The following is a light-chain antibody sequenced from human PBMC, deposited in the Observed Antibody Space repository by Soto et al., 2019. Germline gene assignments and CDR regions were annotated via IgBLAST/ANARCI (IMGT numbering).Light chain of an antibody. CDR3: QVWDSGSDHVV. CDR2: YDR. CDR1: DIGSQS. Sequence: SYELTQPPSVSVAPGKTARITCGESDIGSQSVHWYLQKPGQAPVLVIYYDRHRPSGIPERFSGSNSGNTATLTISRVEAGDEADYYCQVWDSGSDHVVFGGGTMLTVL. V-gene: IGLV3-21*04. J-gene: IGLJ2*01.